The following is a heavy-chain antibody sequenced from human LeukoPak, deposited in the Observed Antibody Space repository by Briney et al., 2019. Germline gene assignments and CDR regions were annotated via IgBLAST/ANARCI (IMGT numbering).Heavy chain of an antibody. V-gene: IGHV1-18*04. J-gene: IGHJ5*02. CDR1: GYTFTSYG. D-gene: IGHD2-2*01. CDR3: ARGYCSSTSCLRFDP. CDR2: ISAYSGNT. Sequence: ASVKVSCKASGYTFTSYGISWVRQAPGQGLEWMGWISAYSGNTNYAQKLQGRVTMTTDTSTSTAYMELRSLRSDDTAVYYCARGYCSSTSCLRFDPWGQGTLVTVSS.